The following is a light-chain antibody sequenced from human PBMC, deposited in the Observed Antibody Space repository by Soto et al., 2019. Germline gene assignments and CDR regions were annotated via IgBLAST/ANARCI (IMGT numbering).Light chain of an antibody. CDR2: KAS. V-gene: IGKV1-5*03. J-gene: IGKJ1*01. Sequence: DIQMTQSPSTLSASVGDRVTITCRASQSISTWLAWYQQKPGKAPKLLIYKASTLESGVPSRFSGSGSGTEFTLTISSLQPDDFATYYCQQYNSYLGTFGLGTKVEIK. CDR3: QQYNSYLGT. CDR1: QSISTW.